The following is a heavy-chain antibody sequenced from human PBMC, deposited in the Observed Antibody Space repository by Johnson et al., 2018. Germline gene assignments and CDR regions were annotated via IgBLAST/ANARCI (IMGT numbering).Heavy chain of an antibody. CDR3: ARDWGRDCSSTSCYYYYYYGMDV. Sequence: VQLVQSGGGVVQSGRSLRLSCAASGFTFSSYGMHWVRQAPGKGLEWVSYISSSSSTIYYADSVKGRFTISSDNAKNSLYLQMNSMGDEDTAVYYCARDWGRDCSSTSCYYYYYYGMDVWGQGTTVTVSS. D-gene: IGHD2-2*01. J-gene: IGHJ6*02. CDR1: GFTFSSYG. V-gene: IGHV3-48*02. CDR2: ISSSSSTI.